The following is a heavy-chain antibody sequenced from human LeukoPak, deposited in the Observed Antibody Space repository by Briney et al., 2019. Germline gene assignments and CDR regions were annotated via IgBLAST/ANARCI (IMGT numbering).Heavy chain of an antibody. CDR3: ARGHGYSSGWNRVRYYYFGMDV. V-gene: IGHV4-34*01. Sequence: SETLSLTCAVYGGSFRGYYWSWIRQPPGKGLEWLGEISHSGRSKYNTSLKSRVTILVGTSKNQFSLKLSSVTAGGPAGYYCARGHGYSSGWNRVRYYYFGMDVWGQGTTVTVFS. CDR1: GGSFRGYY. J-gene: IGHJ6*02. CDR2: ISHSGRS. D-gene: IGHD6-19*01.